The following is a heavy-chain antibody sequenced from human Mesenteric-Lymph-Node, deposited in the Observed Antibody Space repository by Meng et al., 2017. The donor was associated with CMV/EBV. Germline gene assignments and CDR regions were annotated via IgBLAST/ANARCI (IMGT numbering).Heavy chain of an antibody. Sequence: GGSLRLSFAASGFTFSDYYMSWIRQAPGKGLEWVSYISSSGSTIYYADSVKGRFTISRDNSKNTLYLQMNSLRAEDTAVYYCAREREYSSGWYDYWGQGTLVTVSS. CDR1: GFTFSDYY. J-gene: IGHJ4*02. CDR2: ISSSGSTI. D-gene: IGHD6-19*01. CDR3: AREREYSSGWYDY. V-gene: IGHV3-11*04.